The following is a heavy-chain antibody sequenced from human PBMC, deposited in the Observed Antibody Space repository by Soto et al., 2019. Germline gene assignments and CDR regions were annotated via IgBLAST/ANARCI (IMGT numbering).Heavy chain of an antibody. V-gene: IGHV5-51*01. Sequence: PGESLKISCKGSGYSFTSYWIGWVRQMPGKGLEWMGIIYPGDSGTRYSPSFQGQVTISADKSISTAYLQWSSLKASDTALYYCASASIAAAAYDAFDIWGQGTMVTVSS. CDR2: IYPGDSGT. J-gene: IGHJ3*02. D-gene: IGHD6-13*01. CDR1: GYSFTSYW. CDR3: ASASIAAAAYDAFDI.